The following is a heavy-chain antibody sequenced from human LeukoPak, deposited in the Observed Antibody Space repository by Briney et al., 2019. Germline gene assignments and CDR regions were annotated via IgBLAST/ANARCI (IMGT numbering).Heavy chain of an antibody. CDR3: ARVPRGGYNYFYYYYMDV. CDR2: ISWNSAGI. D-gene: IGHD5-12*01. Sequence: PGRSLRLSCAASGFTFDDYAMHWVRQAPGKGLEWVSGISWNSAGIGYADSVKGRFTISRDNAKNSLYLQMNSLRAEDTAVYYCARVPRGGYNYFYYYYMDVWGKGTTVTVSS. J-gene: IGHJ6*03. V-gene: IGHV3-9*01. CDR1: GFTFDDYA.